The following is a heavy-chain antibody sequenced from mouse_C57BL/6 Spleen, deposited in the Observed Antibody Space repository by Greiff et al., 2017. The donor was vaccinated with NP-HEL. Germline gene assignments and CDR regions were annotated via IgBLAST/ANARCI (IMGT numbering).Heavy chain of an antibody. Sequence: QVQLQQPGAELVKPGASVKLSCKASGYTFTSYWMHWVKQRPGRGLEWIGRIDPNSGGTKYNEKFKSKATLTVDKPSSPAYMQLSSLTTGDSAVYYCARLGYDRRDFDYWGQGTTLTVSS. J-gene: IGHJ2*01. CDR1: GYTFTSYW. CDR3: ARLGYDRRDFDY. CDR2: IDPNSGGT. D-gene: IGHD2-2*01. V-gene: IGHV1-72*01.